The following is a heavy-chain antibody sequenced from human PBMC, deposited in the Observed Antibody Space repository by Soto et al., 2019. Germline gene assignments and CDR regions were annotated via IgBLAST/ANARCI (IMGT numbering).Heavy chain of an antibody. V-gene: IGHV4-31*03. J-gene: IGHJ4*02. CDR2: IYYSGST. CDR3: ARGVEGYGDYGQCFDY. CDR1: GGSISSGGYY. Sequence: QVQLQESGPGLVKPSQTLSLTCTVSGGSISSGGYYWSWIRQHPGKGLEWIGYIYYSGSTYYNPSLKSRVTISVDTSKNQFSLKLSSVTAADTAVYYCARGVEGYGDYGQCFDYWGQGTLVTVSS. D-gene: IGHD4-17*01.